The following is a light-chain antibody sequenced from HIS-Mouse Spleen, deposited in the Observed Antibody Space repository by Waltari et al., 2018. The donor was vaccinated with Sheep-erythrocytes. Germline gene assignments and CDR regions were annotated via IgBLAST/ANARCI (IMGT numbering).Light chain of an antibody. Sequence: AIQLTQSPSSLSASVGDRVTITCRASQGISSALAWYQQKPGKAPKLLIYDATRLESGVPSRFSGSGSGTDFTLTISSLQPEDFATYYCQQFNNYPRTFGQVTKVEIK. CDR2: DAT. CDR1: QGISSA. CDR3: QQFNNYPRT. V-gene: IGKV1D-13*01. J-gene: IGKJ1*01.